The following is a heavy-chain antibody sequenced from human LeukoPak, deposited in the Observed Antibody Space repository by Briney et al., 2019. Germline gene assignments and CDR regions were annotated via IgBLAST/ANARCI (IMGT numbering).Heavy chain of an antibody. CDR2: IYYSGST. CDR3: ARALKGADYYYYYMDV. J-gene: IGHJ6*03. Sequence: SETLSLTCTVSGGSISSYYWSWIRQPPGKGLEWIGYIYYSGSTNYNPSLKSRVTISVDTSKNQFSLKLSSVAAADTAVYYCARALKGADYYYYYMDVWGKGTTVTVSS. CDR1: GGSISSYY. D-gene: IGHD1-26*01. V-gene: IGHV4-59*01.